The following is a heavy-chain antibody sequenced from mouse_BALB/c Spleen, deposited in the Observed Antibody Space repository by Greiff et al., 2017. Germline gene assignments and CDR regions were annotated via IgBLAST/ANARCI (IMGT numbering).Heavy chain of an antibody. V-gene: IGHV3-2*02. J-gene: IGHJ2*01. CDR1: GYSITSDYA. CDR3: ARSYYGKGYFDY. D-gene: IGHD2-10*01. Sequence: DVQLVESGPGLVKPSQSLSLTCTVTGYSITSDYAWNWIRQFPGNKLEWMGYISYSGSTSYNPSLKSRISITRDTSKNQFFLQLNSVTTEDTATYYCARSYYGKGYFDYWGQGTTLTVSS. CDR2: ISYSGST.